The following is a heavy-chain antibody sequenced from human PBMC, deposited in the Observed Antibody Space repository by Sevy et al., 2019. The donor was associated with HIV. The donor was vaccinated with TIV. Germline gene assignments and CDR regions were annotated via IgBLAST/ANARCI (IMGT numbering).Heavy chain of an antibody. Sequence: GGSLRLSCTASGFTFGDYAMSWVRQAPGKGLELVGFIRSKAYGGTTEYAASVKGRFTISRDDSKSIAYLQMNSLKTEDTAVYYCTRVFSSGGNYFDYWGQGTLVTVSS. V-gene: IGHV3-49*04. J-gene: IGHJ4*02. D-gene: IGHD6-19*01. CDR2: IRSKAYGGTT. CDR1: GFTFGDYA. CDR3: TRVFSSGGNYFDY.